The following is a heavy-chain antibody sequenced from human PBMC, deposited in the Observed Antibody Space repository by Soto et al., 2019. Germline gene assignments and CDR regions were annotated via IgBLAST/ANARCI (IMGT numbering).Heavy chain of an antibody. CDR2: INPSGGST. CDR1: GYTFTSYY. Sequence: ASVKVSCKASGYTFTSYYMHWVRQAPGQGLEWMGIINPSGGSTSYAQKFQGRVTMTRDTSTSTVYMELSSLRSEDTAVYYCARDLSGSGSYYDYFDYWGQGTLVTVSS. CDR3: ARDLSGSGSYYDYFDY. V-gene: IGHV1-46*01. D-gene: IGHD1-26*01. J-gene: IGHJ4*02.